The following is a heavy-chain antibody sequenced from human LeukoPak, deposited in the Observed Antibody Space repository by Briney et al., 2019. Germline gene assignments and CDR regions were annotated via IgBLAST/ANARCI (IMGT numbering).Heavy chain of an antibody. CDR1: GFTFSSYA. CDR2: ISYDGSNK. D-gene: IGHD1-26*01. J-gene: IGHJ6*04. Sequence: GGSLRLSCAASGFTFSSYAMHWVRQAPGKGLEWVAVISYDGSNKSYADSVKGRFTISRDYSKNTLYLQMNTLRAEDTAVYYCAKDHGWELDGSGEYYFYYYGRLGQRDHGHHPL. V-gene: IGHV3-30*04. CDR3: AKDHGWELDGSGEYYFYYYGR.